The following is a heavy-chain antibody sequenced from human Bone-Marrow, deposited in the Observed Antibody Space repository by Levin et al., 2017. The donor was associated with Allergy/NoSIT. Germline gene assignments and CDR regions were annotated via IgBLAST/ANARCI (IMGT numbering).Heavy chain of an antibody. CDR1: GFTFSSYS. Sequence: GASVKVSCAASGFTFSSYSMNWVRQAPGKGLEWVSYISSSSSTIYYADSVKGRFTISRDNAKNSLYLQMNSLRAEDTAVYYCARARLYYYYGMDVWGQGTTVTVSS. J-gene: IGHJ6*02. CDR2: ISSSSSTI. V-gene: IGHV3-48*04. CDR3: ARARLYYYYGMDV.